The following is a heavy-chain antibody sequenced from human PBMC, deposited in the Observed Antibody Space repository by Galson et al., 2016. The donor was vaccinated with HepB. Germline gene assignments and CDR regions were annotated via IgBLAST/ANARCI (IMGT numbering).Heavy chain of an antibody. CDR1: GYRFTNYW. V-gene: IGHV5-51*01. CDR2: IYPGDSDT. J-gene: IGHJ4*02. D-gene: IGHD5-18*01. CDR3: ARFDGQSRQLSLDY. Sequence: SGAEVKKPGESLKISCKGSGYRFTNYWIGWVRQTPGKGLEWMGIIYPGDSDTRVSPSLQGQVTISADKSISTAYLQWSSLKASDTAMYYCARFDGQSRQLSLDYWGQGTVVTVSS.